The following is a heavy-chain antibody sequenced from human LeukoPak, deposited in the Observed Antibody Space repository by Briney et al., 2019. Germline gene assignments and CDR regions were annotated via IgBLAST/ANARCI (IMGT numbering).Heavy chain of an antibody. D-gene: IGHD3-10*01. CDR3: ASPILWFGELETVN. Sequence: SETLSLTCTVSGGSISSSSYYWGWIRQPPGKGLEWIGSVYYSGSTYYNPSLKSRVTISVDTSKNQFSLKLSSVTAADTAVYYCASPILWFGELETVNWGQGTLVTVSS. CDR2: VYYSGST. J-gene: IGHJ4*02. V-gene: IGHV4-39*07. CDR1: GGSISSSSYY.